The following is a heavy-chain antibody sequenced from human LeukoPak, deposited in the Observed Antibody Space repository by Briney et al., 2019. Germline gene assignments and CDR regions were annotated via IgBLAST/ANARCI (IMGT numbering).Heavy chain of an antibody. CDR2: IYYSGST. D-gene: IGHD3-16*01. CDR3: APWGAYGMDV. J-gene: IGHJ6*02. V-gene: IGHV4-39*07. Sequence: SETLSLTCTVSGGSISSSSYYWGWIRQPPGKGLEWIGSIYYSGSTYYNPSLKSRVTISVDTSKNQFSLKLSSVTAADTAVYYCAPWGAYGMDVWGQGATVTVSS. CDR1: GGSISSSSYY.